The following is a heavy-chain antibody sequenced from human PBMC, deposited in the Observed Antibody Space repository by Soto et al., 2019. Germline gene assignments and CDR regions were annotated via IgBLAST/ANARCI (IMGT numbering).Heavy chain of an antibody. CDR3: ARQVFGPLHGLVDV. CDR2: VHHSWGS. V-gene: IGHV4-59*08. J-gene: IGHJ6*02. D-gene: IGHD3-10*02. CDR1: GVSINSYY. Sequence: QVQLQESGPGLVKPSETLSLSCTVSGVSINSYYWSWIRQSPGKRMEWIGYVHHSWGSSYNPSLQSRVPISLDTSKSQFSLKVTSVTATDPAVYYCARQVFGPLHGLVDVWGQGTTVTVSS.